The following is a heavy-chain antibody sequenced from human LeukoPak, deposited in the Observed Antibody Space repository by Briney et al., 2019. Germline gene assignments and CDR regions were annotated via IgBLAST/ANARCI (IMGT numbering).Heavy chain of an antibody. V-gene: IGHV3-23*01. CDR2: ISGSGGST. CDR3: AKDCSGGSCSLFDY. D-gene: IGHD2-15*01. J-gene: IGHJ4*02. Sequence: PGGSLRLSCAASGFTFSSYAMSWVRQAPGKGMEWVSAISGSGGSTYYADSVKGRFTISRDNSKNTLYLQMNSLRAEDTAVYYCAKDCSGGSCSLFDYWGQGTLVTVSS. CDR1: GFTFSSYA.